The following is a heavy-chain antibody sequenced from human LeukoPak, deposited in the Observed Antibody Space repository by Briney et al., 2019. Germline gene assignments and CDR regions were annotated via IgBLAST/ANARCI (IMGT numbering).Heavy chain of an antibody. CDR2: ISSSSSYI. J-gene: IGHJ4*02. CDR1: GFTFSSYS. CDR3: ARDIFGYYEIPFEY. D-gene: IGHD4-17*01. V-gene: IGHV3-21*01. Sequence: GGSLRLSCAASGFTFSSYSMNWVRQAPGKGLEWVSSISSSSSYIYYADSVKGRFTISRDNAKNSLYLQMNSLRAEDTAVYYCARDIFGYYEIPFEYWGQGTLVTGSS.